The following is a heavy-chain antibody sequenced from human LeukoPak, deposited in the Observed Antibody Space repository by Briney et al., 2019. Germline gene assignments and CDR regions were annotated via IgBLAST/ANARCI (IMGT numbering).Heavy chain of an antibody. CDR3: ARAAGYSSINYYYYGMDV. CDR1: GGTFSSYA. CDR2: IIPIFGTA. D-gene: IGHD6-13*01. J-gene: IGHJ6*02. V-gene: IGHV1-69*06. Sequence: SVKVSCKASGGTFSSYAISWVRQAPGQGLEWMGGIIPIFGTANYAQKFQGRVTITADKSTSTAYMELSSLRSEDTAVYYCARAAGYSSINYYYYGMDVWGQGTTVTVSS.